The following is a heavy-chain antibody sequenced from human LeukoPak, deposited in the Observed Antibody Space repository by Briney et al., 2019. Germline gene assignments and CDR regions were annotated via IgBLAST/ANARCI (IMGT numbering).Heavy chain of an antibody. CDR3: ARDRGSYFPFDY. D-gene: IGHD1-26*01. CDR2: IIPIFGTA. V-gene: IGHV1-69*05. CDR1: GGTFSSYA. J-gene: IGHJ4*02. Sequence: SVKVSCKASGGTFSSYAISWVRQAPGQGLEWMGGIIPIFGTANYAQKFQGRVTMTTDTSTSTAYMELRSLRSDDTAVYYCARDRGSYFPFDYWGQGTLVTVSS.